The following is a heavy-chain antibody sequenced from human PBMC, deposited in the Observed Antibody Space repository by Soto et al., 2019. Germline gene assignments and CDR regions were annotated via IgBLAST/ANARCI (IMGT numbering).Heavy chain of an antibody. V-gene: IGHV3-23*01. D-gene: IGHD6-13*01. CDR1: GFTFSSYA. CDR3: AKLAAAAGTYYYYGMDV. J-gene: IGHJ6*02. Sequence: GGSLRLSCAASGFTFSSYAMSWVRQAPGKGLEWVSAISGSGGSTYYADSVKGRFTISRDNSKNTLYLQMNSLRAEDTAVYYCAKLAAAAGTYYYYGMDVWGQGTTVTVSS. CDR2: ISGSGGST.